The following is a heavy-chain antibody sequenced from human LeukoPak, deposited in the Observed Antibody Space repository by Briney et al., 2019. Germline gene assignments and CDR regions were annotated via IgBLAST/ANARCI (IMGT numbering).Heavy chain of an antibody. CDR1: GGSFSGYY. Sequence: PSETLSLTCAVYGGSFSGYYWSWIRQPPGKGLEWIGEINHSGSTNYNPSLKSRVTISVDTSKNQFSLKLSSVTAADTAVYYRARGATQSYYFDYWGQGTLVTVSS. D-gene: IGHD1-26*01. CDR2: INHSGST. CDR3: ARGATQSYYFDY. J-gene: IGHJ4*02. V-gene: IGHV4-34*01.